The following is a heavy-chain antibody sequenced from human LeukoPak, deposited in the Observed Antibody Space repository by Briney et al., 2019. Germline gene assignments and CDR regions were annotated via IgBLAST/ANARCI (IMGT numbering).Heavy chain of an antibody. V-gene: IGHV4-39*01. Sequence: SETLSLTCTVSGGSISSSSYYWGWIRQPQGKGLEWIGSIYYSGSTYYNPSLKSRVTISVDTSKNQFSLKLSSVTAADTAVYYCARQARSTSCYGCVYWGQGTLVTVSS. CDR2: IYYSGST. J-gene: IGHJ4*02. CDR3: ARQARSTSCYGCVY. D-gene: IGHD2-2*01. CDR1: GGSISSSSYY.